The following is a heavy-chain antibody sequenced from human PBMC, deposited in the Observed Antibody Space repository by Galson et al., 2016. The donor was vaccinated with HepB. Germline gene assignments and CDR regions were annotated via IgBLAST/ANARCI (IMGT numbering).Heavy chain of an antibody. CDR3: ARDLAGAGAY. Sequence: SLRLSCAASGFSFSSYAIHWVRQAPGKGLEWVAVISYDGTDKYYADSVKGRFSISRDNSKNTLYLQISSLRSEDTAVYHCARDLAGAGAYWGQGTLVTVSS. D-gene: IGHD3-10*01. J-gene: IGHJ4*02. CDR2: ISYDGTDK. CDR1: GFSFSSYA. V-gene: IGHV3-30-3*01.